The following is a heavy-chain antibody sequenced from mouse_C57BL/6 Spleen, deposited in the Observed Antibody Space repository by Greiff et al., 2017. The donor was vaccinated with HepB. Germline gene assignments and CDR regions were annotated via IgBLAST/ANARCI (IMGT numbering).Heavy chain of an antibody. CDR1: GYTFTSYG. J-gene: IGHJ2*01. Sequence: VQLQESGAELARPGASVKLSCKASGYTFTSYGISWVKQRTGQGLEWIGEIYPRSGNTYYNEKFKGKATLTADKSSSTAYMELRSLTSEDSAVYFCARKGDFTTVVATPFDYWGQGTTLTVSS. D-gene: IGHD1-1*01. CDR3: ARKGDFTTVVATPFDY. CDR2: IYPRSGNT. V-gene: IGHV1-81*01.